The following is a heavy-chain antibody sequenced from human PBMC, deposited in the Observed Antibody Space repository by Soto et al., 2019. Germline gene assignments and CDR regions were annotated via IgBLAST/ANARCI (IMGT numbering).Heavy chain of an antibody. CDR3: ATTRGIAVGGSYKY. V-gene: IGHV4-39*01. J-gene: IGHJ4*01. CDR2: LYSGST. D-gene: IGHD6-19*01. CDR1: GVSMSSKNFY. Sequence: LSLTCTGSGVSMSSKNFYWGWIRQSPGKGLELIGTLYSGSTFSSLSLKNRVTISVDTSKNQVSLKLRSVAAADTAIYYCATTRGIAVGGSYKYWGHGIQDTVSS.